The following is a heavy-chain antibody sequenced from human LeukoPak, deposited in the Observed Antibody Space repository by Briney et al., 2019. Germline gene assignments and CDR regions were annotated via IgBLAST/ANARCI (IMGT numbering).Heavy chain of an antibody. CDR3: ARDRGIVLPDTSYYMGV. CDR2: ITTSGDTV. Sequence: GGSLRLSCAASGFTIRDYYMSWVRQAPGKGPEWISYITTSGDTVDYADSVKGRFTISRDNARNSVYLQMDGLRAEDTAVYYCARDRGIVLPDTSYYMGVWGKGTTVTVSS. D-gene: IGHD1-26*01. CDR1: GFTIRDYY. V-gene: IGHV3-11*01. J-gene: IGHJ6*03.